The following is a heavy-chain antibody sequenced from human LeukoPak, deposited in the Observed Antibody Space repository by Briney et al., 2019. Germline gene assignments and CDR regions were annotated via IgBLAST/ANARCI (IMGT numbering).Heavy chain of an antibody. CDR1: GGSISDYY. Sequence: SETLSLTCTVSGGSISDYYWSWVRQPAGRGLEWIGRIHSTGSPNYNSSLKSRVTMSVVTSKNQFSLRLSSVTAADTAVYYCARELKHSGDYYALWDCWGQGTLVTVSS. CDR3: ARELKHSGDYYALWDC. CDR2: IHSTGSP. V-gene: IGHV4-4*07. D-gene: IGHD3-22*01. J-gene: IGHJ4*02.